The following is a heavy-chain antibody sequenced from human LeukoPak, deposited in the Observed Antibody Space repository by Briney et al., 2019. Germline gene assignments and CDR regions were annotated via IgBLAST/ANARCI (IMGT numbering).Heavy chain of an antibody. V-gene: IGHV3-20*04. CDR3: ANTIAVGYYYGSGSSPFDY. CDR1: GFTFDDYG. CDR2: INWNGGST. J-gene: IGHJ4*02. D-gene: IGHD3-10*01. Sequence: GGSLRLSCAASGFTFDDYGMSWVRQAPGKGLEWVSGINWNGGSTGYADSVKGRFTISRDNAKNSLYLQMNSLRAEDTAVCYCANTIAVGYYYGSGSSPFDYWGQGTLVTVSS.